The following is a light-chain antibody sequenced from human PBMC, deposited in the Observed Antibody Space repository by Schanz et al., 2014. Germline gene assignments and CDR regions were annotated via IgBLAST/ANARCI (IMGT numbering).Light chain of an antibody. CDR3: QQYSSYSYT. V-gene: IGKV1-5*01. J-gene: IGKJ2*01. CDR1: QSISTW. CDR2: HAS. Sequence: DIQMTQSPSTLSASVGDRVTLTCRASQSISTWLAWYQQKPGKAPKLLIYHASSLESGVPSRFSGSGAGTEFILTITSLQPDDFATYYCQQYSSYSYTFGQGTKLDI.